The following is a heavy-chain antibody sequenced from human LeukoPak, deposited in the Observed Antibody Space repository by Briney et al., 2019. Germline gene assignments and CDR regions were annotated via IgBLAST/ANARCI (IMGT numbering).Heavy chain of an antibody. CDR2: IIPIFGTA. D-gene: IGHD2-2*01. J-gene: IGHJ6*03. V-gene: IGHV1-69*05. Sequence: ASVKVSCKASGGTFSSYAISWVRQAPGQGLEWKGGIIPIFGTANYAQKFQGRVTITTDESTSTAYMELSSLRSEDTAVYYCAIRLGYCSSTSCPRWNYYMDVWGKGTTVTVSS. CDR3: AIRLGYCSSTSCPRWNYYMDV. CDR1: GGTFSSYA.